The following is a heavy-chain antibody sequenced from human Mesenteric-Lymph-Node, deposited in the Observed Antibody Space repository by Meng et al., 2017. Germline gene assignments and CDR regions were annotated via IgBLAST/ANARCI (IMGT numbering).Heavy chain of an antibody. CDR1: GGSISSGGYY. CDR2: IHHSGSA. D-gene: IGHD2-21*01. V-gene: IGHV4-30-4*01. Sequence: GQLPESGPGLVKPSQPLSLTCTVSGGSISSGGYYWSWIRQPPGKGLEWIGYIHHSGSAYYNPSLKSRVSISVDTSKNQFSLNLNSMTAADTAVYYCASFDHIPRRNYFDYWGQGTLVTVSS. J-gene: IGHJ4*02. CDR3: ASFDHIPRRNYFDY.